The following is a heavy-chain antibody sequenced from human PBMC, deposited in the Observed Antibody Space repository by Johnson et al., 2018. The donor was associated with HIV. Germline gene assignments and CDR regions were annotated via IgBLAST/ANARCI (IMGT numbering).Heavy chain of an antibody. CDR1: GFSVSSNF. D-gene: IGHD2-15*01. J-gene: IGHJ3*02. CDR3: ARDKGGGSDAFDI. Sequence: QVQLVESGGVLVQPGGSLRLSCAAHGFSVSSNFMSWVRQAPGKGLEWVSYISSSGSTIYYADSVKGRFTISRDNAKNSLYLQMNSLRAEDTAVYYCARDKGGGSDAFDIWGQGTMVTVSS. V-gene: IGHV3-11*04. CDR2: ISSSGSTI.